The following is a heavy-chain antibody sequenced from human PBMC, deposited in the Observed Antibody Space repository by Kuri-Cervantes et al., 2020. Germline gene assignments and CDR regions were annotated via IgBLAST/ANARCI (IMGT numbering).Heavy chain of an antibody. Sequence: GGSLRLSCAASGFTFDDYAMHWVRQVPGKGLMWVSRINPDESNTIYADSVKGRFTISRDNAKNSLYLQMNSLRAEDTAVYYCARDFTYYYYYMDVWGKGTTVTVSS. D-gene: IGHD3-10*01. J-gene: IGHJ6*03. CDR2: INPDESNT. V-gene: IGHV3-74*01. CDR1: GFTFDDYA. CDR3: ARDFTYYYYYMDV.